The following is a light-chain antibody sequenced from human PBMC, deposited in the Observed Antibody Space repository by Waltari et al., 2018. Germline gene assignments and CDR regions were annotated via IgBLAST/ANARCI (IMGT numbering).Light chain of an antibody. CDR2: DAS. CDR3: QQFNSYPPPT. J-gene: IGKJ5*01. Sequence: AIQLTQSPSSLSASVGDRVTITCLASQGISSALAWYQQKPGKAPKLLIYDASSLESGVPSRFSGSGSGTDFTLTISSLQPEDFATYYCQQFNSYPPPTFGQGTRLEIK. CDR1: QGISSA. V-gene: IGKV1-13*02.